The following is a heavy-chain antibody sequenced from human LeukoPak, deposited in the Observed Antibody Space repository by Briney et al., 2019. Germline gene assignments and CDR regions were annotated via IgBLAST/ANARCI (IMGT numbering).Heavy chain of an antibody. D-gene: IGHD2/OR15-2a*01. CDR2: ISSSSSYI. CDR3: ARDKGNRGWFFFDY. J-gene: IGHJ4*02. Sequence: GGSLRLSCAASGFTFSSYSMNWVRQAPGKGLEWVSSISSSSSYIYYADSVKGRFTISRDNSKSALYLQMNSLRLEDTAVYFCARDKGNRGWFFFDYWGQGVLVTVSS. CDR1: GFTFSSYS. V-gene: IGHV3-21*01.